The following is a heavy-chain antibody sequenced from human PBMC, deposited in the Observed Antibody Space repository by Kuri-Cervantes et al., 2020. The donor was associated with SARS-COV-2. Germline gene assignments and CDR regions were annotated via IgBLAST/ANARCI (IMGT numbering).Heavy chain of an antibody. J-gene: IGHJ6*02. CDR1: GGSISSGGYY. V-gene: IGHV4-31*03. CDR2: IYYSGST. Sequence: SATLSLTCTVSGGSISSGGYYWSWIRQHPGKGLEWIGYIYYSGSTYYNPSLKSRVTISVDTSKNQFSLKLTSVTAADTAVYYCARVDYAGNYYYYGMDVWGQGTTVTVSS. D-gene: IGHD4-17*01. CDR3: ARVDYAGNYYYYGMDV.